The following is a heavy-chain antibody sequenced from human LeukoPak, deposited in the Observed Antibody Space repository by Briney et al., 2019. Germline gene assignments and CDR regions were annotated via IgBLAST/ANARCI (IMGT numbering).Heavy chain of an antibody. CDR2: IKSKTDGGTI. V-gene: IGHV3-15*01. CDR3: TTYYYDSTSDFGY. J-gene: IGHJ4*02. Sequence: GGSLRLSCAASGITFSNAWMSWVRQAPGKGLEWLARIKSKTDGGTIDYAASVKGRFTISRDDSKNTLYLQMNSLKSEDTAVYYCTTYYYDSTSDFGYWGQGILVTVSS. CDR1: GITFSNAW. D-gene: IGHD3-22*01.